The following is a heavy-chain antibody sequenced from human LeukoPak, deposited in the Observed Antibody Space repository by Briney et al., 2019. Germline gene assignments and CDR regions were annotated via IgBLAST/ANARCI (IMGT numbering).Heavy chain of an antibody. J-gene: IGHJ4*02. V-gene: IGHV3-7*01. D-gene: IGHD3-3*01. CDR1: GFTFSNYW. CDR2: IKQDGSEK. CDR3: ARDYDFWSGYYDY. Sequence: GGSLRLSCAASGFTFSNYWTSWVRQAPGKGLEWVANIKQDGSEKYYVDSVKGRFTISRDNAKNSLYLQMNSLRAEDTAVYYCARDYDFWSGYYDYWGQGTLVTVSS.